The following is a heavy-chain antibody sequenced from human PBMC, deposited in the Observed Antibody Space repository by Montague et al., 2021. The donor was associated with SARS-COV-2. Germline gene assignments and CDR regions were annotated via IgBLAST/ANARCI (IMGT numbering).Heavy chain of an antibody. CDR3: ARVGRGSSWYEVAFDI. D-gene: IGHD6-13*01. J-gene: IGHJ3*02. Sequence: SETLSLTCTVSGGSISRYSWTWIRQPPGKGLEWIGYIYNSGSTNYNPSLTSRVTISVDTSKNQFSLKLSSVAAADTAVYYCARVGRGSSWYEVAFDISGQGTMVTVSS. V-gene: IGHV4-59*01. CDR2: IYNSGST. CDR1: GGSISRYS.